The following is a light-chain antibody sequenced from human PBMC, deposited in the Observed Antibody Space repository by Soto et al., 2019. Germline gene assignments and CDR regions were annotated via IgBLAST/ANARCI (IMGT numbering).Light chain of an antibody. J-gene: IGKJ1*01. CDR3: QQYHTPPRT. V-gene: IGKV3-20*01. CDR2: DTS. Sequence: LAPRNGGTNCGIGSEGGGGNSLARYQQRPGEAPSLLIYDTSKRATGLPGRFSGSGSGTDSTLTISRLQHADFAVYYCQQYHTPPRTFGQGTKVDIK. CDR1: EGGGGNS.